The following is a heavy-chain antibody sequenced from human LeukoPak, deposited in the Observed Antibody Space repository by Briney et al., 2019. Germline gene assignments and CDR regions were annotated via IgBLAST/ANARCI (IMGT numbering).Heavy chain of an antibody. CDR1: GLTFRSYW. D-gene: IGHD5-24*01. CDR3: ARERDGRFFGY. Sequence: GGSLRLSCAVSGLTFRSYWMSWVRQAPGKGLEWVANIKQDGSEKYFVDSVKGRLTISRDNAKSSLHLQMNTLRAEDTAVYYCARERDGRFFGYWGQGTLVTVSS. J-gene: IGHJ4*02. V-gene: IGHV3-7*01. CDR2: IKQDGSEK.